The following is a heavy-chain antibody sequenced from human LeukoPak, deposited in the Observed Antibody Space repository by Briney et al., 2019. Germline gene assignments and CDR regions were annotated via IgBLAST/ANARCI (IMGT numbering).Heavy chain of an antibody. D-gene: IGHD6-19*01. J-gene: IGHJ5*02. CDR3: ARGGRITTVVGFNWFDP. CDR1: GGSISSYY. CDR2: IYYSGST. Sequence: PSETLSLTCTVSGGSISSYYWSWIRQPPGKGLEWIGYIYYSGSTNYNPSLKSRVTISVDTSKNQFSLKLSSVTAADTAVYYCARGGRITTVVGFNWFDPWGQGTLVTVSS. V-gene: IGHV4-59*01.